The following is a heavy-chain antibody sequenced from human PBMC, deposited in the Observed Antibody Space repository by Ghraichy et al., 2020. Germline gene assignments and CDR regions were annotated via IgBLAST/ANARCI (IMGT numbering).Heavy chain of an antibody. D-gene: IGHD6-13*01. CDR2: ITGSSITI. Sequence: LTCEGSGFSFSDYSMIWVRLTPRKALEWVSYITGSSITIFYTDSVKGRFTISRDNAKNSLYLQMNSLRAEGTAVYYCARLPLPRRAAVGDWYFDLWGRGTLVTVSS. V-gene: IGHV3-48*01. CDR3: ARLPLPRRAAVGDWYFDL. J-gene: IGHJ2*01. CDR1: GFSFSDYS.